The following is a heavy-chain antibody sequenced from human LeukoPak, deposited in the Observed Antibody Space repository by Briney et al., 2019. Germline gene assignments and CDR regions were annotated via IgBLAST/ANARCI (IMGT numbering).Heavy chain of an antibody. J-gene: IGHJ4*02. CDR2: INCNSGGT. V-gene: IGHV1-2*02. D-gene: IGHD5-18*01. CDR3: ARIGGSGYTYGTFDY. CDR1: GYTFTGYY. Sequence: ASVKVSCKASGYTFTGYYMHWVRQAPGQGLEWMGWINCNSGGTNYAQNFQGRVTMTRDTSISTAYMELTSLRSDDTAVYYCARIGGSGYTYGTFDYWGQGTLDTVSS.